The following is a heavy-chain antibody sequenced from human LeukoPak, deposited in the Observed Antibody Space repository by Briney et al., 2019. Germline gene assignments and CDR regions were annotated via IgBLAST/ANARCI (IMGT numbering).Heavy chain of an antibody. J-gene: IGHJ4*02. CDR1: GFTFSSYA. D-gene: IGHD2-2*01. CDR2: ISGSGGST. V-gene: IGHV3-23*01. CDR3: AKDRIVVVPAAPDY. Sequence: PGGSLRLSCAASGFTFSSYAMSWVRQAPGKGLEWVSAISGSGGSTYYADSVKGRFTISRDNSKNTLYLQMYSLRAEDTAVYYCAKDRIVVVPAAPDYWDQGTLVTVSS.